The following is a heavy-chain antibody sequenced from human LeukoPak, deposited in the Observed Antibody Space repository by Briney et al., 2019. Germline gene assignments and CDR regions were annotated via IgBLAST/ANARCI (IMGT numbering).Heavy chain of an antibody. V-gene: IGHV3-74*01. CDR1: GFTFGTSW. D-gene: IGHD3-16*02. CDR2: MNGDGGTI. CDR3: ARAGSYRFDY. Sequence: QSGGSLRLSCVGSGFTFGTSWVHWVRQAPGQGLVWLSRMNGDGGTINYVDSVKGRFTVSRDNAKNTLYLQMNSLGVEDTAIYYCARAGSYRFDYWGPGTQVTVSS. J-gene: IGHJ4*02.